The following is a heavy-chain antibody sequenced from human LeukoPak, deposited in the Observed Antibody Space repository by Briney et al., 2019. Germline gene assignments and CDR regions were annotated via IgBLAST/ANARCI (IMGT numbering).Heavy chain of an antibody. CDR2: IWYDGSNK. CDR3: ARTSEGSMVRGVIITGYFDY. D-gene: IGHD3-10*01. J-gene: IGHJ4*02. CDR1: GFTFSSYG. Sequence: PGGSLRLSCAASGFTFSSYGMHWVRQAPGKGLEWVAVIWYDGSNKYYADSVKGRFTISRDNSKNTLYLQMNSLRAEDTALYYCARTSEGSMVRGVIITGYFDYWGQGTLVTVSS. V-gene: IGHV3-33*01.